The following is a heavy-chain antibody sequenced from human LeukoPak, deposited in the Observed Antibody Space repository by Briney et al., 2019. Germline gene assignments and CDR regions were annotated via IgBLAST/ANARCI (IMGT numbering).Heavy chain of an antibody. V-gene: IGHV3-66*01. CDR2: IYSGGST. J-gene: IGHJ3*02. CDR3: ARESLICAFDI. CDR1: GFTFSSNY. Sequence: GGSLRLSCAASGFTFSSNYMSWVRQAPGKGLEWVSVIYSGGSTYYADSVKGRFTISRDNSKNTLYLQMNSLRAEDTAVYYCARESLICAFDIWGQGTMVTVSS. D-gene: IGHD2-8*01.